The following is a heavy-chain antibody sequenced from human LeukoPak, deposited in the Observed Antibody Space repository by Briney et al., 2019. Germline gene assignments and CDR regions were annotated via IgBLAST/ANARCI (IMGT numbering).Heavy chain of an antibody. V-gene: IGHV3-74*01. CDR2: INSDGSST. D-gene: IGHD7-27*01. CDR1: GFTFSSYW. Sequence: GGSLKPSFAASGFTFSSYWMHGFRKPPGKGLVWVSRINSDGSSTSYADSVKGRFTISRDNAKNTLYLQMNSLRAEDTAVYYCARDSPGELDYWGQGTLVTVSS. J-gene: IGHJ4*02. CDR3: ARDSPGELDY.